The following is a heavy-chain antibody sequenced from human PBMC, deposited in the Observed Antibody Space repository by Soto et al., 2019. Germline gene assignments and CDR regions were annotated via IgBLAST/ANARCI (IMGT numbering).Heavy chain of an antibody. CDR1: GGSVSSGSYY. V-gene: IGHV4-61*01. Sequence: QVQLQESGPGLVKPSETLSLPCTVSGGSVSSGSYYWSWIRQPPGKGLEWIGYIYYSGSTNYNPSLKSRVTISVDTSKNQFSLKLSSVTAADTAVYYCARGHYYGMDVWGQGTTVTVAS. CDR3: ARGHYYGMDV. CDR2: IYYSGST. J-gene: IGHJ6*02.